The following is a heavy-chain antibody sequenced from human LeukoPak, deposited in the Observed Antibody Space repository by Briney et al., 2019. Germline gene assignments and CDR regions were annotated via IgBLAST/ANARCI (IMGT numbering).Heavy chain of an antibody. Sequence: SQTLSLTCALSGDSFSSNSAAWDWVRQSSSRGLEWLGRTYYRSKWYNDYAVSVKSRITINPDTSKNQFSLQLNSVTPEDTAVYYCAGDLPLVPNDSSADSPDYWGQGTLVTVSS. CDR2: TYYRSKWYN. CDR1: GDSFSSNSAA. V-gene: IGHV6-1*01. D-gene: IGHD3-22*01. J-gene: IGHJ4*02. CDR3: AGDLPLVPNDSSADSPDY.